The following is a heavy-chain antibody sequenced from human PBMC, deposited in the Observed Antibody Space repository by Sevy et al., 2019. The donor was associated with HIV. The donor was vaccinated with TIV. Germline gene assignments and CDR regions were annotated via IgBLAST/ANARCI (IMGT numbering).Heavy chain of an antibody. CDR3: ARESRAEVLRPIHYYGMDV. CDR2: MNPNSGNT. V-gene: IGHV1-8*01. D-gene: IGHD3-3*01. J-gene: IGHJ6*02. CDR1: GYTFTSYD. Sequence: ASVKVSCKASGYTFTSYDINWVRQATGQGLEWMGWMNPNSGNTGYAQKFQGRVTMTRNTSISTAYMELSSLRSEDTAVYYCARESRAEVLRPIHYYGMDVWGQGTTVTVSS.